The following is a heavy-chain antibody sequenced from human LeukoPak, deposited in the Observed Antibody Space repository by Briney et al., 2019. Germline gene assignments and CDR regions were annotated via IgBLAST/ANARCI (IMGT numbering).Heavy chain of an antibody. V-gene: IGHV1-18*01. CDR1: GYTFTSYG. Sequence: ASVKVSCKASGYTFTSYGISWVRQAPGQGLEWMGWISAYNGNTNYAQKLQGRVTMTTDTSTSTAYMELSSLRSEDTAVYYCARVKRSSSFFDYWGQGTLVTVSS. D-gene: IGHD6-6*01. CDR2: ISAYNGNT. CDR3: ARVKRSSSFFDY. J-gene: IGHJ4*02.